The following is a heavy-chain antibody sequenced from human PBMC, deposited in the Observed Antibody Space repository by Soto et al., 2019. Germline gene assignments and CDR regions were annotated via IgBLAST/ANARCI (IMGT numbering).Heavy chain of an antibody. V-gene: IGHV4-34*01. CDR2: INHSGST. Sequence: PSETLSLTCAVYGGSFSGYYWSWTRQPPGKGLEWIGEINHSGSTNYNPSLKSRVTISVDTSKNQFSLKLSSVTAADTAVYYCARGGIAARSGGRNWFDPWGQGTLVTVSS. CDR1: GGSFSGYY. CDR3: ARGGIAARSGGRNWFDP. J-gene: IGHJ5*02. D-gene: IGHD6-6*01.